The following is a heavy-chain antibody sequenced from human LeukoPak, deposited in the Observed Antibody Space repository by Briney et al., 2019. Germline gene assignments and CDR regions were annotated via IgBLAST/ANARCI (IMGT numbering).Heavy chain of an antibody. D-gene: IGHD6-13*01. CDR1: GYTFTGYY. V-gene: IGHV1-2*02. J-gene: IGHJ4*02. Sequence: ASVKVSCKASGYTFTGYYMHWVRQAPGQGLEWMGWINPNNGGTNYAQKFQGRVTMTGDTSISTAYMELSRLRSDDTAVYYCARARSSTRGDYWGQGTLVTVSS. CDR2: INPNNGGT. CDR3: ARARSSTRGDY.